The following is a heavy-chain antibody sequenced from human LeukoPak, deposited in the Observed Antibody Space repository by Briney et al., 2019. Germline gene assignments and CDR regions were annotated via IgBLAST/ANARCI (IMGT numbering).Heavy chain of an antibody. Sequence: GGSLRLSCAASGFAFSNYWMSWVRRAPGKGLEWVANIKGDGSEKYYVDSVKGRFTISRDNAKNSLYLQMNSLRAEDTAVYYCARARGSFHTIFGVFDYWGQGTLVTVSS. CDR1: GFAFSNYW. CDR3: ARARGSFHTIFGVFDY. V-gene: IGHV3-7*01. D-gene: IGHD3-3*01. J-gene: IGHJ4*02. CDR2: IKGDGSEK.